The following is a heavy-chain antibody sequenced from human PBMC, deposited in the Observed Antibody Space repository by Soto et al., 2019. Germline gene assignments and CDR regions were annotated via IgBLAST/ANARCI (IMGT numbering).Heavy chain of an antibody. V-gene: IGHV4-30-2*01. CDR2: IYHSGST. Sequence: LSLTCAVSGGSISSGGYSWSWIRQPPGKGLEWIGYIYHSGSTYYNPSLKSRVTISVDRSKNQFSLKLSSVTAADTAVYYCARAILMVAAAGNWFDLWGQGTLVTVSS. J-gene: IGHJ5*02. CDR1: GGSISSGGYS. CDR3: ARAILMVAAAGNWFDL. D-gene: IGHD6-13*01.